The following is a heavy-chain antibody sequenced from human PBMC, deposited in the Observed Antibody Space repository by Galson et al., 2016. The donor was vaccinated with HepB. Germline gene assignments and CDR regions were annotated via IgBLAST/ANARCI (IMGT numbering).Heavy chain of an antibody. CDR2: LRSSEEP. V-gene: IGHV4-4*07. CDR3: ARGFHLSMGIPIDI. CDR1: SGSISSNY. J-gene: IGHJ4*02. Sequence: SETLSLTCNVSSGSISSNYWSWIRQPAGKGLEWIERLRSSEEPIYNPSLMNRVTISVDTLRKQVSLSLSSVTAADTAVYYCARGFHLSMGIPIDIWGQGTLVIVSS. D-gene: IGHD2-8*01.